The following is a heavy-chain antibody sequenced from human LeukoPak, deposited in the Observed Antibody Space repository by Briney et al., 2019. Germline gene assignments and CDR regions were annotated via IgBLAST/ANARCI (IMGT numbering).Heavy chain of an antibody. CDR2: IYYSGST. CDR3: ARGSGWYAY. D-gene: IGHD6-19*01. J-gene: IGHJ4*02. V-gene: IGHV4-59*01. CDR1: GGSINNYY. Sequence: SETLSLTCTVSGGSINNYYWTWIRQPPGKGLEWIGYIYYSGSTNYNPSLKSRVTISVDTSKNQFSLKLTSVTAADTAVYYCARGSGWYAYWGQGTLATVSS.